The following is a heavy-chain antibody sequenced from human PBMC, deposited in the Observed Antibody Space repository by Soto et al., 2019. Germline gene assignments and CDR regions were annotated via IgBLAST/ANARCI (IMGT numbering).Heavy chain of an antibody. CDR3: ARHWGDNVLLVSY. Sequence: QLRMQESGPGLVKPSETLSLTCSVSGVSISSTSYYWGWIRQPPGKGLEWIGSIFYTGSTYYNPSLRGRVTVSVDTSKNQFSLRLNSVTATVTSIYYCARHWGDNVLLVSYWGPGALVTVST. D-gene: IGHD2-8*01. J-gene: IGHJ4*02. CDR1: GVSISSTSYY. CDR2: IFYTGST. V-gene: IGHV4-39*01.